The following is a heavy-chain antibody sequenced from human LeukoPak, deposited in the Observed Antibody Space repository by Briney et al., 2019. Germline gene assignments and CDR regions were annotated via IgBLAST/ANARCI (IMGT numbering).Heavy chain of an antibody. CDR3: ARRFVGAVAAWFDP. CDR2: IYYSGST. CDR1: GGPISSSNYY. D-gene: IGHD6-19*01. Sequence: KSSETLSLTCTVSGGPISSSNYYWGWIRQPPGKGLEWIGSIYYSGSTYYNPSLKSRVTISVDTSKNHFSLKLSSVTAADTAVYYCARRFVGAVAAWFDPWGQGTLVTVSS. J-gene: IGHJ5*02. V-gene: IGHV4-39*02.